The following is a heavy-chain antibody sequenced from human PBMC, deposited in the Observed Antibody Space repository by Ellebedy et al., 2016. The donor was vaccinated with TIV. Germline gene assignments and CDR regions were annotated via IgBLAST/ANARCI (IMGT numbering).Heavy chain of an antibody. D-gene: IGHD3-16*01. J-gene: IGHJ3*02. CDR2: FDSVASSI. CDR1: GYSFTNNW. V-gene: IGHV5-10-1*01. CDR3: ARQSQGGGESGVFDI. Sequence: GESLKISCEGSGYSFTNNWISWVRQMPGKGLGWMGTFDSVASSIEYSPSFQGHLTISGDKSISTAYLQWSSLEASDTAMYYCARQSQGGGESGVFDIWGQGTLLTVSS.